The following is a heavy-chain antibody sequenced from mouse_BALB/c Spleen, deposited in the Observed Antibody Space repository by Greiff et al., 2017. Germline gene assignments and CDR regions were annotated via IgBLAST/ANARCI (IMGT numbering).Heavy chain of an antibody. CDR2: ISYSGST. D-gene: IGHD2-4*01. CDR1: GYSITSDYA. J-gene: IGHJ3*01. CDR3: ARSYDYDEGFAY. V-gene: IGHV3-2*02. Sequence: EVQLQQSGPGLVKPSQSLSLTCTVTGYSITSDYAWNWIRQFPGNKLEWMGYISYSGSTSYNPSLKSRISITRDTSKNQFFLQLNSVTTEDTATYYCARSYDYDEGFAYWGQGTLVTVSA.